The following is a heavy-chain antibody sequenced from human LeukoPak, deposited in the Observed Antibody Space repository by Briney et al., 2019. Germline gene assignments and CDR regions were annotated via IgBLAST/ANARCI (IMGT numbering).Heavy chain of an antibody. CDR2: IYYNGNT. CDR1: GGSIGTSY. Sequence: SETLSLTCTVSGGSIGTSYWSCIRQPPGKGLEWIAYIYYNGNTNYNPSLMSRFTISVDTSKSQFSLKLSSVTAADTAVYYCAKGAYGAGSYLFEYWGQGTLVTVSS. D-gene: IGHD3-10*01. V-gene: IGHV4-59*01. CDR3: AKGAYGAGSYLFEY. J-gene: IGHJ4*02.